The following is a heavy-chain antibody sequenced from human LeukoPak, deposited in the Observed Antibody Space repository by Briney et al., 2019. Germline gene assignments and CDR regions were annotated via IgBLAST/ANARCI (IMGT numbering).Heavy chain of an antibody. CDR1: GGTFSSYA. V-gene: IGHV1-2*02. J-gene: IGHJ1*01. Sequence: ASVKVSCKASGGTFSSYAISWARQAPGQGLEWMGWIYPKSGGTYYAQKFQGRVSLTSDTSINTVYMELNSLTSDDTAVYFCARENWIWDFWGQGTLVTVSS. CDR2: IYPKSGGT. CDR3: ARENWIWDF. D-gene: IGHD1-1*01.